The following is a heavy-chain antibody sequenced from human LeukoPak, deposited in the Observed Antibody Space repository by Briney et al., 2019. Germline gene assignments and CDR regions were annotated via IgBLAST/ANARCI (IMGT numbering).Heavy chain of an antibody. Sequence: SETLSLTCTVSGGSISSGGYYWSWIRHHPGKGLEWIGYIYYSGSTYYNPSLKSRVTISVDTSKNQFSLKLSSVTAADTAVYYCARGQLWLRGFYYYYYGMDVWGQGTTVTVSS. CDR2: IYYSGST. V-gene: IGHV4-31*03. D-gene: IGHD5-18*01. J-gene: IGHJ6*02. CDR1: GGSISSGGYY. CDR3: ARGQLWLRGFYYYYYGMDV.